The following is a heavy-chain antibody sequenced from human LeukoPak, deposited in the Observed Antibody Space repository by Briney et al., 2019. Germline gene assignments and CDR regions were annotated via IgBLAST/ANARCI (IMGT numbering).Heavy chain of an antibody. J-gene: IGHJ4*02. Sequence: SETLSLTCTVSGGSVSSGGYYWGWIRQHPGKGLEWIGYIYYSGSTYYNPSLKSRVTISVDTSKNQFSLKLSSVTAEDTAVYYCARDLRAYRYFDYWGQGTLVTVSS. CDR3: ARDLRAYRYFDY. CDR2: IYYSGST. CDR1: GGSVSSGGYY. D-gene: IGHD3-16*02. V-gene: IGHV4-31*03.